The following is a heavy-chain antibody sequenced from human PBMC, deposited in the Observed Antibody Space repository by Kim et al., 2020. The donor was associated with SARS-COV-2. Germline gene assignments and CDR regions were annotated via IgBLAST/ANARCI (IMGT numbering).Heavy chain of an antibody. V-gene: IGHV4-39*01. CDR3: ARGNGRDGYNYDYYYGMDV. D-gene: IGHD5-12*01. J-gene: IGHJ6*02. CDR1: GGSISSSSYY. CDR2: IYYSGST. Sequence: SETLSLTCTVSGGSISSSSYYWGWIRQPPGKGLEWIGSIYYSGSTYYNPSLKSRVTISVDTSKNQFSLKLSSVTAADTAVYYCARGNGRDGYNYDYYYGMDVWGQGTTVTVSS.